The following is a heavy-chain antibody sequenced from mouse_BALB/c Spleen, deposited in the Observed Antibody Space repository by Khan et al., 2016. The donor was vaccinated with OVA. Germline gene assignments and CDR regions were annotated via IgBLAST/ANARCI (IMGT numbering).Heavy chain of an antibody. V-gene: IGHV1-20*01. D-gene: IGHD1-1*01. J-gene: IGHJ2*01. CDR2: INPHIGET. CDR1: GYSFTGYF. Sequence: MQLEESGPELVRPGASVKISCKASGYSFTGYFMNWVMQSHGKSLEWIGRINPHIGETFYNPRFKDKATLTVDESSSTAHMELRTLTSEDSAVYYSTRIYRSDFDYWGQGTTLTVSS. CDR3: TRIYRSDFDY.